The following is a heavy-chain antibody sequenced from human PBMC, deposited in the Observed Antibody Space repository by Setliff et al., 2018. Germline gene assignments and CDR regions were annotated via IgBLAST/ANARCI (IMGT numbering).Heavy chain of an antibody. CDR3: VASPSNKNGHFEY. V-gene: IGHV1-69*13. CDR1: GGTFRSDG. CDR2: IIPVFRTA. J-gene: IGHJ4*02. Sequence: ASVKVSCKASGGTFRSDGFNWVRQAPGQGLEWMGRIIPVFRTAKYAPKFQGRVTITADESTTTAYMELNSLRADDTAMYYCVASPSNKNGHFEYWGQGTLVTVSS.